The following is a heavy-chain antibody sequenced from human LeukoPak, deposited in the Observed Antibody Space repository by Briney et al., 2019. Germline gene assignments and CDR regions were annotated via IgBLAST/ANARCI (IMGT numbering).Heavy chain of an antibody. CDR2: ISFSGST. CDR3: ARGSRRLADFHY. CDR1: GDSLSSSDYY. J-gene: IGHJ4*02. D-gene: IGHD1-26*01. Sequence: SETLSLTCTVSGDSLSSSDYYWGWIRPPPGKGLGWIGTISFSGSTYYNPSLQSRATKSVDTSKNQFSLELSSVTAADTAVYYCARGSRRLADFHYWGQGTLVTVSS. V-gene: IGHV4-39*01.